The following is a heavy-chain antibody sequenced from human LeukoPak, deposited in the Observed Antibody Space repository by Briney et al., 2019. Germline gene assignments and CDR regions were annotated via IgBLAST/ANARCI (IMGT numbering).Heavy chain of an antibody. D-gene: IGHD3-3*01. J-gene: IGHJ4*02. Sequence: SETLSLTCTVSGGSISSYYWSWIRQPAGKGLEWIGRIYTSGSTNYNPSLKSRVTMSVDTSKNQFSLKLSSVTAADTAVYYCASSGYDFWSGSPFDYWGQGTLVTVSS. V-gene: IGHV4-4*07. CDR2: IYTSGST. CDR3: ASSGYDFWSGSPFDY. CDR1: GGSISSYY.